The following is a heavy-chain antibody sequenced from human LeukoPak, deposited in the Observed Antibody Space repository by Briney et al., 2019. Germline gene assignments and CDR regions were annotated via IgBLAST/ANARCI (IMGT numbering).Heavy chain of an antibody. Sequence: GGSLRLSCAASGFTFSSYWMSWVRQAPGKGLEWVANIKQDGSEKYYVDSVKGRFTISRDDSKNTAYLQMNSLKTEDTAVYYCTSYSSSIAAHWGQGTLVTVSS. CDR1: GFTFSSYW. V-gene: IGHV3-7*03. D-gene: IGHD6-6*01. J-gene: IGHJ4*02. CDR2: IKQDGSEK. CDR3: TSYSSSIAAH.